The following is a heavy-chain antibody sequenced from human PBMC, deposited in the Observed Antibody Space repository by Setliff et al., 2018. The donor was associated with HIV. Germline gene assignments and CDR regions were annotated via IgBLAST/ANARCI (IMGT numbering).Heavy chain of an antibody. V-gene: IGHV1-18*01. J-gene: IGHJ6*02. CDR3: ARETGEGYYYYGMDV. Sequence: GASVKVSCKASGGTFTNYIFSWVRQAPGQGLEWMGWISAYNGNTNYAQKLQGRVTMTTDTSTSTAYMELRSLRSDDTAVYYCARETGEGYYYYGMDVWGQGTTVTVSS. D-gene: IGHD7-27*01. CDR2: ISAYNGNT. CDR1: GGTFTNYI.